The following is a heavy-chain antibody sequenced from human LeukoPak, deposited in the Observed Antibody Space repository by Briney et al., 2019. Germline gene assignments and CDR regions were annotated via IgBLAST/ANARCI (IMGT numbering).Heavy chain of an antibody. Sequence: ASVKVSCKASGYTFTSYYMHWVRQAPGQGLEWMGIINPSGGSTSYAQKFQGRVTLTRDTSTSTVYMELSSLRSEDTTVYYCARSSTLGNYFDYWGQGTLVTVSS. CDR2: INPSGGST. D-gene: IGHD6-13*01. J-gene: IGHJ4*02. V-gene: IGHV1-46*01. CDR1: GYTFTSYY. CDR3: ARSSTLGNYFDY.